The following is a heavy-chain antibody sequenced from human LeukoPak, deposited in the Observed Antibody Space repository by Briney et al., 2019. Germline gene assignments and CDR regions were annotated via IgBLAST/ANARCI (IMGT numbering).Heavy chain of an antibody. CDR1: GFTFSSYA. Sequence: GGSLRLSCAASGFTFSSYAMSWVRQAPGKGPEWVSAISGSGGSTYYADSVKGRFTISRDNSKNTLYLQMNSLRAEDTAVYYCAKVTAVAGTETSDYYYYGMDVWGQGTTVTVSS. CDR2: ISGSGGST. D-gene: IGHD6-19*01. V-gene: IGHV3-23*01. J-gene: IGHJ6*02. CDR3: AKVTAVAGTETSDYYYYGMDV.